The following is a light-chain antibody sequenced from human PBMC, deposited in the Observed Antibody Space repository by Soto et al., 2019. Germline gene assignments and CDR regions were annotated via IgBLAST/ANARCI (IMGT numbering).Light chain of an antibody. Sequence: EILMTQSPATLSVSPGERATLSCRASESISSNLAWYQQKPGQPPRLLVYHASTTATGVPARFSGSGSGTEFTLTISSLQSEDVAIYYCQQYHNWPPYTFGQGTKVEI. CDR3: QQYHNWPPYT. V-gene: IGKV3-15*01. CDR1: ESISSN. CDR2: HAS. J-gene: IGKJ2*01.